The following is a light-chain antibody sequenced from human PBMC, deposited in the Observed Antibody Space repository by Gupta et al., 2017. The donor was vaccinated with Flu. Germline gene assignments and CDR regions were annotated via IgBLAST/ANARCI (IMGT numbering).Light chain of an antibody. V-gene: IGLV1-44*01. CDR2: TND. CDR1: SSNNGSNT. CDR3: AAWDDSLNDPYV. Sequence: QSVLTQPPSASGTPGQRVTISCSGSSSNNGSNTVNWYQQLPGTAPKLLIYTNDQRPSGVPDRFSGSKSGTSASLAISGLQSEDEADYYCAAWDDSLNDPYVFGTGTKVTVL. J-gene: IGLJ1*01.